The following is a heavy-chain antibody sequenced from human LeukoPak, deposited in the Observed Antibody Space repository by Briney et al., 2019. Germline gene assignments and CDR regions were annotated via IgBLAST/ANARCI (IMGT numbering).Heavy chain of an antibody. Sequence: RASVKVSCKASGGTFSSTAFSWLRQAPGQGLQWMGTIIPIFGTVNYAQKFQARVTITADESTDTVYMELRSLTSEDTAVYYCATEMSSTWYAAFDIWGQGTMVTVSS. D-gene: IGHD6-13*01. CDR2: IIPIFGTV. CDR1: GGTFSSTA. J-gene: IGHJ3*02. V-gene: IGHV1-69*13. CDR3: ATEMSSTWYAAFDI.